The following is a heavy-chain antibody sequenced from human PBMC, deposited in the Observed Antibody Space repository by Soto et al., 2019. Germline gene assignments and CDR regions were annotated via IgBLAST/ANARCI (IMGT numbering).Heavy chain of an antibody. Sequence: PSETLSLTCTVSGGSISSSSYYWGWIRQPPGKGLEWIGSIYYSGSTYYSPSLKSRVTISVDTSKNQFSLKLSSVTAADTAVYYCARFAAGTLDYWGQGTLVTVSS. CDR3: ARFAAGTLDY. CDR2: IYYSGST. V-gene: IGHV4-39*01. J-gene: IGHJ4*02. D-gene: IGHD6-13*01. CDR1: GGSISSSSYY.